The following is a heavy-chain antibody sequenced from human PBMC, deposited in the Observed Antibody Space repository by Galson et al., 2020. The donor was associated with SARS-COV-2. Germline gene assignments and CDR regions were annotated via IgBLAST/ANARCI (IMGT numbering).Heavy chain of an antibody. Sequence: ASVKVSCKPSGYTFTAHYMHWVRQAPGQGLEWMGWINPNSGGTKYAQKFQGRVTMTRDTSISTAYMELSRLRSDDTAIYYCARAGQSPDYDYLYYLDVWGQGTTGTVAS. J-gene: IGHJ6*02. CDR1: GYTFTAHY. CDR2: INPNSGGT. V-gene: IGHV1-2*02. D-gene: IGHD3-10*01. CDR3: ARAGQSPDYDYLYYLDV.